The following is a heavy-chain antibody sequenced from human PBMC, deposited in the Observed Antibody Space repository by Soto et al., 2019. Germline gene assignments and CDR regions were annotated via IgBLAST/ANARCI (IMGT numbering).Heavy chain of an antibody. CDR2: IIPIFGTA. J-gene: IGHJ5*02. CDR3: ASSPERERNGRPVGWFDP. V-gene: IGHV1-69*06. Sequence: SVKVSCKASGGTFSSYAISWVRQAPGQGLEWMGGIIPIFGTANYAQKFQGRVTITADKSTSTAYMELSSLRSEDTAVYYCASSPERERNGRPVGWFDPWGQGTLVTVSS. CDR1: GGTFSSYA. D-gene: IGHD1-26*01.